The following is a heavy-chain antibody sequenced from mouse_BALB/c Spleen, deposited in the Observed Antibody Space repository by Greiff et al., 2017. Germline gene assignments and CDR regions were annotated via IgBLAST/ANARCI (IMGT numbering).Heavy chain of an antibody. J-gene: IGHJ4*01. CDR3: ARSEYRYDMDY. D-gene: IGHD2-14*01. Sequence: VKLQESGAELVRPGTSVKVSCKASGYAFTNYLIEWVKQRPGQGLEWIGVINPGSGGTNYNEKFKGKATLTADKSSSTAYMQLSSLTSDDSAVYFCARSEYRYDMDYWGQGTSVTVSS. CDR1: GYAFTNYL. V-gene: IGHV1-54*01. CDR2: INPGSGGT.